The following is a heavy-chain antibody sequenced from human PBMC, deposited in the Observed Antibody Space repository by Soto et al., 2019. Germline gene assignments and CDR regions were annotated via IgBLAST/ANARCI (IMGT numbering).Heavy chain of an antibody. Sequence: QVRLVESGGGVVQPGRSLTLSCAASGFMFSNYAMHWIRQAPGKGLEWVALISSDGSSKFYADSVKGRLTISSDNSINTLYLQLNSLRAEETALYYCAGSDSGGINWFDPWGKGTLVIVSS. D-gene: IGHD2-21*02. V-gene: IGHV3-30-3*01. CDR2: ISSDGSSK. J-gene: IGHJ5*02. CDR1: GFMFSNYA. CDR3: AGSDSGGINWFDP.